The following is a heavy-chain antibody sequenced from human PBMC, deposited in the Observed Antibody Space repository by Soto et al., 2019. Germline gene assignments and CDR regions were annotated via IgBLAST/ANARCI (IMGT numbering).Heavy chain of an antibody. CDR2: IYSSGTT. V-gene: IGHV4-59*01. CDR1: GGSISSYF. J-gene: IGHJ3*02. Sequence: QVQLQESGPGLVKPSETLSLTCTVSGGSISSYFWSWIPQSPGKGLEWITHIYSSGTTNYNPSLKSRVTISVDTSKNQFSLKLRSVTAADTAVYYCATDYGDYVGAFDIWGQGTMVTVSS. D-gene: IGHD4-17*01. CDR3: ATDYGDYVGAFDI.